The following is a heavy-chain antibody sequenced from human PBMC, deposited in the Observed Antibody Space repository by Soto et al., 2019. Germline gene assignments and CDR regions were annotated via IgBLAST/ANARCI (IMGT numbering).Heavy chain of an antibody. J-gene: IGHJ6*02. CDR2: INPNSGGT. CDR3: ARREARGYYSGMDV. V-gene: IGHV1-2*02. CDR1: GYTFTGYY. Sequence: ASVKVSCKASGYTFTGYYMHWVRQAPGQGLEWMGWINPNSGGTNYAQKFQGRVTMTRDTSISTAYMELSRLRSDDTAVYYCARREARGYYSGMDVWGQGTTVTVSS.